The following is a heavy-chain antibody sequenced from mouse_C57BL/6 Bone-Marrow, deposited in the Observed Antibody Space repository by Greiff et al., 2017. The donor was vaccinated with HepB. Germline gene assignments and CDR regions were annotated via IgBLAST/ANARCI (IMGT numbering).Heavy chain of an antibody. J-gene: IGHJ3*01. CDR1: GYTFTSYW. CDR3: AREENSSGYVAWFAY. Sequence: QVQLQQPGAELVKPGASVKMSCKASGYTFTSYWITWVKQRPGQGLEWIGDIYPGSGSTNYNEKFKSKATLTVDTSSSTAYMQLSSLTSEDSAVYYCAREENSSGYVAWFAYWGQGTLVTFSA. V-gene: IGHV1-55*01. D-gene: IGHD3-2*02. CDR2: IYPGSGST.